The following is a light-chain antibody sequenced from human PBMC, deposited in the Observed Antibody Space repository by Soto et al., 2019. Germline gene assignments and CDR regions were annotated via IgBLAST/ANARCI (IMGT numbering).Light chain of an antibody. CDR1: QSISNH. CDR3: QQSYSSPPT. V-gene: IGKV1-39*01. Sequence: IQMTQSTSSLSASVEDRVIITCRASQSISNHLNWYQQKPGKAPKLLIFAASSLQSGVPSRFSGSRSGPDFTLTISSLQPEDFATYYCQQSYSSPPTFAQRTKVDIK. CDR2: AAS. J-gene: IGKJ1*01.